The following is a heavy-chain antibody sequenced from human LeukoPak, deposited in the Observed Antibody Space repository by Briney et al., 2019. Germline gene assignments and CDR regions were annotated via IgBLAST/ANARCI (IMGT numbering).Heavy chain of an antibody. V-gene: IGHV3-30*18. Sequence: GGSLRLSCAASGFTFSSYGMHWVRQAPGKGLEWVAVISHDGSKKYYADSVKGRFTISRDNSKNTLYLQMNSLRDEDTAVSYCAKDPYSGSFEYFQHWGPGTLVTVSS. CDR1: GFTFSSYG. J-gene: IGHJ1*01. CDR3: AKDPYSGSFEYFQH. D-gene: IGHD1-26*01. CDR2: ISHDGSKK.